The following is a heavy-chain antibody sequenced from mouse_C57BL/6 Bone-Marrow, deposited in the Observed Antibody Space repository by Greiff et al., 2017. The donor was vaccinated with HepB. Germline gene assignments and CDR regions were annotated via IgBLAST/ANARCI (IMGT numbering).Heavy chain of an antibody. CDR3: ARLDDYDGGFAY. J-gene: IGHJ3*01. CDR1: GYTFTSYW. CDR2: IDPSDSYT. V-gene: IGHV1-69*01. Sequence: QVQLKQPGAELVMPGASVKLSCKASGYTFTSYWMHWVKQRPGQGLEWIGEIDPSDSYTNYNQKFKGKSTLTVDKSSSTAYMQLSSLTSEDSAVNYCARLDDYDGGFAYWGQGTLVTVSA. D-gene: IGHD2-4*01.